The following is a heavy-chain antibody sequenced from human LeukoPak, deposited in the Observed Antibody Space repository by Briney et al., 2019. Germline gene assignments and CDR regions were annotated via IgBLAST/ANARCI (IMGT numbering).Heavy chain of an antibody. CDR3: ARARVPIAVAGLYYYDY. Sequence: ASVKVSCKASGYTFTAYYIHWLRQAPGQGPEWMGWIKPDSGSSHYAQKFQGRVTMTRDTSSNSAYMDLTRLKSDDTAVYYCARARVPIAVAGLYYYDYWGQGALVTVSS. CDR1: GYTFTAYY. CDR2: IKPDSGSS. V-gene: IGHV1-2*02. J-gene: IGHJ4*02. D-gene: IGHD6-19*01.